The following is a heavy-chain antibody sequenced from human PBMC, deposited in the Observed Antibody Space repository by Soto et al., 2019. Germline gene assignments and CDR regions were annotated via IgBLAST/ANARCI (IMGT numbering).Heavy chain of an antibody. J-gene: IGHJ3*02. D-gene: IGHD6-13*01. CDR3: ARVSSSRYGDAFDI. Sequence: QVQLVQSGAEVKKPGASVKVSCKASGYTFTSYGISWVRQAPGQGLEWMGWISAYSGDTNYAQNVQGRVTMTTDTSTSTAYMELRSLRSDDTAVYHCARVSSSRYGDAFDIWGQGTMVTVSS. CDR2: ISAYSGDT. V-gene: IGHV1-18*01. CDR1: GYTFTSYG.